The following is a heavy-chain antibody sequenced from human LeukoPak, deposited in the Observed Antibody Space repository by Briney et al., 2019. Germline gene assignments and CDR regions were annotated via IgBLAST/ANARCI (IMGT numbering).Heavy chain of an antibody. V-gene: IGHV1-69-2*01. CDR3: ATGLPGGP. D-gene: IGHD3-10*01. Sequence: ASVKVSCKASGYTFTDYYMHWVQQAPGKGLEWMGRVDPEDGETIYAEKFQGRVTITADTSTDTAYMKLSSLRSEDTAVYYCATGLPGGPWGQGTLVTVSS. CDR1: GYTFTDYY. CDR2: VDPEDGET. J-gene: IGHJ5*02.